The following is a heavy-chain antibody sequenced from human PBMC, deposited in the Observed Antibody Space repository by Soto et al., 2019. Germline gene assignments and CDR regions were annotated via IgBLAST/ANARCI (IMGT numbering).Heavy chain of an antibody. V-gene: IGHV4-39*01. Sequence: QLQLQESGPGLVKPSETLSLTCTVSGGSISSSSYYWGWIRQPPGKGLEWIGSIYYSGSTYHNPSLKSRVTISVDTSKNQFSLKLSSVTAADTAVYYCARRPKRWLPRGEDYWGQGTLVTVSS. D-gene: IGHD3-16*01. J-gene: IGHJ4*02. CDR1: GGSISSSSYY. CDR3: ARRPKRWLPRGEDY. CDR2: IYYSGST.